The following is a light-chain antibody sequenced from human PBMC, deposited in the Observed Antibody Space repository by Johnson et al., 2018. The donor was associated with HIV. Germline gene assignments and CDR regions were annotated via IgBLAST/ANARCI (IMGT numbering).Light chain of an antibody. J-gene: IGLJ1*01. V-gene: IGLV1-51*02. CDR3: GTWDSSLSAYV. CDR2: ENN. Sequence: HSVLTQPPSVSAAPGQKVTISCSGSSSNIGNNYVSWYQQLPGTAPKLLIYENNKRPSGIPDRFSGSKSGTSATLGITGLQTGDEAGYYCGTWDSSLSAYVFGTGTKVTVL. CDR1: SSNIGNNY.